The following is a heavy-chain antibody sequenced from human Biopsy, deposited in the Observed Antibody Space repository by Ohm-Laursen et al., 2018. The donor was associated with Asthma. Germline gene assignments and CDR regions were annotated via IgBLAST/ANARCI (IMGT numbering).Heavy chain of an antibody. Sequence: SVKVSCKASGYTFNSAGITWVRQAPGQGLEWMGWISVYNGNTKVAQKLQDRVTMITDTSTSTAYMELGSLRSDDTVVYFCARAVDYSHYYGIDVWGQGTTVTVS. J-gene: IGHJ6*02. CDR2: ISVYNGNT. D-gene: IGHD3-10*01. CDR3: ARAVDYSHYYGIDV. V-gene: IGHV1-18*01. CDR1: GYTFNSAG.